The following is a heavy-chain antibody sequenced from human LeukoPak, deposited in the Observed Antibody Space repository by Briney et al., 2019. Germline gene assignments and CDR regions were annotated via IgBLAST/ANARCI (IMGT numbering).Heavy chain of an antibody. J-gene: IGHJ4*02. CDR3: ARLLRSYYADY. D-gene: IGHD3-10*01. Sequence: SETLSLTCTVSGGSISSGSYYWSWIRQPAGKGLEWIGYIYYSGSTNYNPSLKSRVTIPVGTSKNQFSLKLSSVTAADTAVYYCARLLRSYYADYWGQGTLVTVSS. CDR2: IYYSGST. CDR1: GGSISSGSYY. V-gene: IGHV4-61*10.